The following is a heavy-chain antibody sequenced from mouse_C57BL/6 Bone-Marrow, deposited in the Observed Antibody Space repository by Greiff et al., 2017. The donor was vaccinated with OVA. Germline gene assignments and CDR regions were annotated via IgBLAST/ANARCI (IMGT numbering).Heavy chain of an antibody. CDR3: ARGYGNYEGFAY. J-gene: IGHJ3*01. CDR2: IDPSDSYT. Sequence: QQPGQGLEWIGEIDPSDSYTNYNQKFKGKATLTVDTSSSTAYMQLSSLTSEDSAVYYCARGYGNYEGFAYWGQGTLVTVSA. D-gene: IGHD2-1*01. V-gene: IGHV1-50*01.